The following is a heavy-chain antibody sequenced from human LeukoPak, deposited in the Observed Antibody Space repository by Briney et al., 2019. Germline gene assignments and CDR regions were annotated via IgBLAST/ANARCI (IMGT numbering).Heavy chain of an antibody. CDR2: INPNSGGT. J-gene: IGHJ4*02. Sequence: ASVKVSYKASGYSFTDYYIHWVRQAPGQGLEWMGWINPNSGGTNYAQKFQGRVTMTRDTSITTAYMELSSLRSDDTAVYYCARLSRYGYNFFFDHWGQGTLVIVSS. V-gene: IGHV1-2*02. D-gene: IGHD5-24*01. CDR3: ARLSRYGYNFFFDH. CDR1: GYSFTDYY.